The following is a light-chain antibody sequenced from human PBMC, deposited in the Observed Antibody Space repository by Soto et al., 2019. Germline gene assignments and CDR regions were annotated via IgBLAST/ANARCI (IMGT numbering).Light chain of an antibody. Sequence: IQMTQSPSSLSASVGDRVTITCRASQGIRDNLGWYQHKPGKAPQLLIYAASSLQSGVPSRFSGSGSGTDFTLTISSLQPEDFATYYCQQSYSTPLTFGGGTKVDNK. CDR3: QQSYSTPLT. V-gene: IGKV1-39*01. CDR2: AAS. J-gene: IGKJ4*01. CDR1: QGIRDN.